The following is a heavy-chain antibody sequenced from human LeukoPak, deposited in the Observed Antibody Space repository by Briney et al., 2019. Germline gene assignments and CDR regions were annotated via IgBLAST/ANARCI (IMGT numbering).Heavy chain of an antibody. Sequence: GGSLRLSCTASGFTFGDYTMSWFRQAPGKGLEWVGFIRSKGYGGTTEDAASVKGRFTISRDDSKSIAYLQMNSLKTEDTAVYYCIRGGANSPFDYWGQGTLVSVSS. CDR2: IRSKGYGGTT. J-gene: IGHJ4*02. CDR1: GFTFGDYT. D-gene: IGHD3-16*01. V-gene: IGHV3-49*03. CDR3: IRGGANSPFDY.